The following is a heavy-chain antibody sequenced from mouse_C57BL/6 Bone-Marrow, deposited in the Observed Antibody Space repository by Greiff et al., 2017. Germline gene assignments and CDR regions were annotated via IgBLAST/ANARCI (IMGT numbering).Heavy chain of an antibody. CDR2: IYPYNGVS. CDR1: GYSFTGYY. D-gene: IGHD2-2*01. CDR3: ARSDGYDFYYAMDD. V-gene: IGHV1-31*01. Sequence: VQLQQSGPELVKPGASVKISCKASGYSFTGYYMHWVKQSPGHILDWIGYIYPYNGVSSYNQKFKGKATLTVDKSSSTAYMELSSLTSEDSAVYDGARSDGYDFYYAMDDWGKGTSVTVSS. J-gene: IGHJ4*01.